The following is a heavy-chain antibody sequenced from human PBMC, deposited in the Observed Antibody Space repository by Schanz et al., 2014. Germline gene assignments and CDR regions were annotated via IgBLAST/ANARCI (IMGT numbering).Heavy chain of an antibody. D-gene: IGHD3-22*01. V-gene: IGHV3-21*02. CDR2: ISGDSDYI. CDR1: GFAFSTSS. Sequence: EVLLVESGGGLVKPGGSLRLSCEASGFAFSTSSMNWVRQAPGKGLEWVSSISGDSDYIYYADSVKGRFTISRDNAKRSLYLRMNRLRVDDTAVYYCAHPRVGHSSGFDFWGQGSLVTVSS. CDR3: AHPRVGHSSGFDF. J-gene: IGHJ4*02.